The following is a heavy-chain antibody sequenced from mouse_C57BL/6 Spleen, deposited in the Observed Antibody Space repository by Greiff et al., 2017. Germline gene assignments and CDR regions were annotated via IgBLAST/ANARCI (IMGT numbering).Heavy chain of an antibody. J-gene: IGHJ3*01. CDR1: GYAFSSYW. CDR2: IYPGDGDT. Sequence: VQLQQSGAELVKPGASVKISCKASGYAFSSYWMNWVKQRPGKGLEWIGKIYPGDGDTNYNGKFKGKATLSADKSSSTAYMQLSSLTSEDSAVYFCAREGDDAWFAYWGQGTLVTVSA. V-gene: IGHV1-80*01. CDR3: AREGDDAWFAY.